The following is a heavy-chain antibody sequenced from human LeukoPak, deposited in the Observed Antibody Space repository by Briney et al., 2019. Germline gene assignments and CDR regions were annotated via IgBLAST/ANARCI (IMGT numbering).Heavy chain of an antibody. CDR2: ISSSSSYI. CDR3: AREGARYYYYYGMDV. V-gene: IGHV3-21*01. J-gene: IGHJ6*02. CDR1: GFTFSIYS. Sequence: GGSLRLSCAASGFTFSIYSMNWVRQAPGKGLEWVSSISSSSSYIYYADSVKGRFTISRDNAKNSLYLQMNSLRAEDTAVYYCAREGARYYYYYGMDVWGQGTTVTVSS.